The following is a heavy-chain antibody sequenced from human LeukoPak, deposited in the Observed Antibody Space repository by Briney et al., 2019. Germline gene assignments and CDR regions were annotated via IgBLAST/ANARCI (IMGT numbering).Heavy chain of an antibody. J-gene: IGHJ4*02. CDR1: GFTFSSYW. CDR3: GRDFWSGLDY. CDR2: INSDGGT. D-gene: IGHD3-3*01. Sequence: PGGSLRLSCAASGFTFSSYWMHWVRQAPGKGLLWVSRINSDGGTNYADSVKGRFTISRDNAKNTLYLQMSSLRAEDTAVYYCGRDFWSGLDYWGQGTLVTVSS. V-gene: IGHV3-74*01.